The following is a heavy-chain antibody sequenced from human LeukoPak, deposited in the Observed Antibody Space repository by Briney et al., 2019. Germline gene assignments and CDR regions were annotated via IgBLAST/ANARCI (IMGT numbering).Heavy chain of an antibody. J-gene: IGHJ6*02. CDR2: ISGSGGVT. Sequence: GGSLSLSCAASGFTLSSYAMSWVRQAPVKGLEWVSVISGSGGVTYYADSVKGRFTVSRDTSENTLYLQMNSLRAEDTAVYYCAKAPSSSWYDLMDVWGQGTTVTVSS. CDR3: AKAPSSSWYDLMDV. D-gene: IGHD6-13*01. CDR1: GFTLSSYA. V-gene: IGHV3-23*01.